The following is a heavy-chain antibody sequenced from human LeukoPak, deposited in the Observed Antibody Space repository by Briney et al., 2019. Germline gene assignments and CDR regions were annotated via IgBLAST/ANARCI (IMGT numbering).Heavy chain of an antibody. Sequence: GGSLRLSCAASGFTFSSYVMHWVRQAPGKGLEWVAIISYDGSNEYYADSVKGRFTISRDNSKNTLYLQMNSLRAEDTAVYYCAKDRSGSSTRAFDYWGQGTLVTVSS. CDR1: GFTFSSYV. J-gene: IGHJ4*02. D-gene: IGHD1-26*01. V-gene: IGHV3-30*04. CDR3: AKDRSGSSTRAFDY. CDR2: ISYDGSNE.